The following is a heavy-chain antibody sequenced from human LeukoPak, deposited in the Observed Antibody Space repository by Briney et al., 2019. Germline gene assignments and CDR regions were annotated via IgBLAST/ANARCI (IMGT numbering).Heavy chain of an antibody. CDR3: ARHGYCSGGSCYWDY. D-gene: IGHD2-15*01. V-gene: IGHV4-59*08. CDR2: IYYSGST. J-gene: IGHJ4*02. Sequence: PSETLSLTCTVSGDSISRDYWNWIRQPPGKGLEWIAYIYYSGSTRYNPSLKSRVAISVDTSNNQVSLKLSSVTAADTAVYYCARHGYCSGGSCYWDYWGQGTLVTVSS. CDR1: GDSISRDY.